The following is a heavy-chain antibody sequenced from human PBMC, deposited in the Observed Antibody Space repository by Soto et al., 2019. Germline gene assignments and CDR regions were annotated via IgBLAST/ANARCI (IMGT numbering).Heavy chain of an antibody. D-gene: IGHD6-13*01. V-gene: IGHV4-34*01. Sequence: QRLFPNCSVSGAAYSGVSMSWIRERSGKVVEWMGEINHTGSTNYNPSLKSRVTISVDMAKNQFSLKLSYVTAADTAVYYCERGGRQQLIPTPISYKIDYWGQGTLVTVYS. J-gene: IGHJ4*02. CDR3: ERGGRQQLIPTPISYKIDY. CDR1: GAAYSGVS. CDR2: INHTGST.